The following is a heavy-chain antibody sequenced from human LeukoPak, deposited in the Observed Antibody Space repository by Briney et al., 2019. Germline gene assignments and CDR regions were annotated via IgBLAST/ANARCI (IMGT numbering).Heavy chain of an antibody. Sequence: PGGSLRLSCAASGFTFSSYAMHWVRQAPGKGLEWVAVISYDGSNKYYADSVKGRFTISRDNSKNTLYLQMNSLRAEDTAVYYCARSPEYCSGGSCSWGQVTLVTVSS. CDR1: GFTFSSYA. CDR2: ISYDGSNK. J-gene: IGHJ5*02. V-gene: IGHV3-30*04. CDR3: ARSPEYCSGGSCS. D-gene: IGHD2-15*01.